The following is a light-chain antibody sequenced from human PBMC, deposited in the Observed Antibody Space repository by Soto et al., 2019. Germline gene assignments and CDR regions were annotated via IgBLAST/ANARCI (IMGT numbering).Light chain of an antibody. CDR1: QSVSSW. CDR3: QQYYSYWT. J-gene: IGKJ1*01. CDR2: KAS. Sequence: DIQMTQSPSTLSASVGDRVTITCRASQSVSSWLAWYQQKPGKAPKLLIYKASSLESGVPSRFSGSGSGTDFTLTISSLQPDDIASYYCQQYYSYWTFGQGTKVEIK. V-gene: IGKV1-5*03.